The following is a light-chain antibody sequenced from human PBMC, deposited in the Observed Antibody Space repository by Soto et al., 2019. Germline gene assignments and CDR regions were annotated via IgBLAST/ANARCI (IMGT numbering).Light chain of an antibody. J-gene: IGLJ2*01. CDR2: DVS. CDR3: SSYTTFRTPHVA. CDR1: IDDVTAYYR. V-gene: IGLV2-18*02. Sequence: QSALTQPPSVSGSPGQSVTISCSGTIDDVTAYYRVSWYQQTPGTAPKLMIYDVSNRPSGVPDRFSGSRSGNTASLTISGLQAEDEGDYYCSSYTTFRTPHVAFGGGTKVTVL.